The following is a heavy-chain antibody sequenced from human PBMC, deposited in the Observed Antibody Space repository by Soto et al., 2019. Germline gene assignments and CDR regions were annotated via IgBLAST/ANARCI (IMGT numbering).Heavy chain of an antibody. D-gene: IGHD6-19*01. V-gene: IGHV4-39*01. CDR2: IYYSGST. J-gene: IGHJ5*02. CDR3: ARHYSSGSRNWFDP. CDR1: GGSINRSSYF. Sequence: SETLSLTCIVSGGSINRSSYFWGWVRQHPGKGLEWIGSIYYSGSTYYNPSLRSRVTISVDTSKNQFSLKLSSVTAADTAVFYCARHYSSGSRNWFDPWGQGTLVTVSS.